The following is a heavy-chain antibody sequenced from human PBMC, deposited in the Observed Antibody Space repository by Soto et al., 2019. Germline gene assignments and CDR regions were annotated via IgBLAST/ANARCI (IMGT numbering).Heavy chain of an antibody. CDR3: AKGVPGIAVAGTGYFQH. D-gene: IGHD6-19*01. Sequence: EVLLLESGGGLVQPGGSLRLSCAASGFTFSSYAMSWVRQAPGKGLEWVSGISGSGDSTYYADSVKGRFTISRDNSKKTVYLQMNSLRAEDTAVYYCAKGVPGIAVAGTGYFQHWGQGTLVTVSS. CDR1: GFTFSSYA. CDR2: ISGSGDST. J-gene: IGHJ1*01. V-gene: IGHV3-23*01.